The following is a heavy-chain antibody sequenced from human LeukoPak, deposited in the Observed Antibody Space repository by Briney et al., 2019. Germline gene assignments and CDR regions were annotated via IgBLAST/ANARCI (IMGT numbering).Heavy chain of an antibody. CDR1: GGSFSGYY. V-gene: IGHV4-34*01. CDR2: INHSGNT. Sequence: PSETLSLTCAVYGGSFSGYYWSWIRPPPGKGLEWIGEINHSGNTNYNPSLKSRVTISVDTSKNQCSLKLTSMTAADTAVYYCARVPSTLRRHEKQWLVINYYYYYMDVWGKGTTGTVSS. J-gene: IGHJ6*03. D-gene: IGHD6-19*01. CDR3: ARVPSTLRRHEKQWLVINYYYYYMDV.